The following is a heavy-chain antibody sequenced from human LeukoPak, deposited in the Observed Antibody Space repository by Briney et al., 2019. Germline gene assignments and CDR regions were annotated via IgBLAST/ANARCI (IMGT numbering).Heavy chain of an antibody. J-gene: IGHJ4*02. CDR1: GFTFNNHA. Sequence: PGGSLRLSCTASGFTFNNHAMNWVRQAPGKGLEWVSSISGSGTNTYYADFLKGRFTISRDNSKNTLFLQMSSLTAEDTALYYCAREIRVNDFWSGYYSETPVGLDYWGQGTLVTVSS. CDR3: AREIRVNDFWSGYYSETPVGLDY. D-gene: IGHD3-3*01. CDR2: ISGSGTNT. V-gene: IGHV3-23*01.